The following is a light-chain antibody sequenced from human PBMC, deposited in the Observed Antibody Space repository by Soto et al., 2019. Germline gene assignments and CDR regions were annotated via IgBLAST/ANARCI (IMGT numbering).Light chain of an antibody. CDR3: QQRSNWST. CDR1: QSVSSSY. Sequence: EILLTQSPGTLSLSPGERATLSCRASQSVSSSYLAWHQQKPGEAPRLLIYGASSRATGIPDRFSGSGSGTDFTLTISSLEPEDFAVYYCQQRSNWSTFGQGTRLEIK. CDR2: GAS. J-gene: IGKJ5*01. V-gene: IGKV3D-20*02.